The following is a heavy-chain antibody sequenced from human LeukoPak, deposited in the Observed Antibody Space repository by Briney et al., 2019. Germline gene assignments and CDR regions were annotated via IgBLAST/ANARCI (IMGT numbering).Heavy chain of an antibody. J-gene: IGHJ4*02. D-gene: IGHD3-10*01. V-gene: IGHV4-39*01. CDR1: SGSITAIDNHY. Sequence: PSETLSLTCSMSSGSITAIDNHYWGWIRQPPGKGLEWIGSINRGGHTYYNPPLESRFTISVDTSKNQFSLMVTSVTAADTAVYYCAGQRAWFGEWAFDYWGPGTLLTVSS. CDR3: AGQRAWFGEWAFDY. CDR2: INRGGHT.